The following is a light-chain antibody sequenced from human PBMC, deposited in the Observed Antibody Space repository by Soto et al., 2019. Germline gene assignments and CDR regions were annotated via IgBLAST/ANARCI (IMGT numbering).Light chain of an antibody. V-gene: IGLV2-14*01. J-gene: IGLJ2*01. CDR3: SSYTSSSTPRV. CDR2: DVS. Sequence: QSALTQPASVSGSPGQSITISCTGTSSDVGGYNYVSWYQQHPGKAPKLMIYDVSNRPSGVSNRFSGSKSGNTASLTIPGLQAEDEADYYCSSYTSSSTPRVFGGGTKVTVL. CDR1: SSDVGGYNY.